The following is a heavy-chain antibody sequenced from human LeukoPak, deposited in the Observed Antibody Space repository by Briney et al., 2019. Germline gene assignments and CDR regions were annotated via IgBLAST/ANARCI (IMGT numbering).Heavy chain of an antibody. CDR1: GFTFSNYG. Sequence: GGSLRLSCAASGFTFSNYGMHWVRQAPGKGLEWVSVIYSGGSTYYADSVKGRFTISRDNSKNTLYLQMNSLRAEDTAVYYCASKTLDSGWYDYWGQGTLVTVSS. D-gene: IGHD6-19*01. J-gene: IGHJ4*02. CDR2: IYSGGST. CDR3: ASKTLDSGWYDY. V-gene: IGHV3-NL1*01.